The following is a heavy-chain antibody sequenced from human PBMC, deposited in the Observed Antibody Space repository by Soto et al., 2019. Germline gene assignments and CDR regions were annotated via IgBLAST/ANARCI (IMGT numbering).Heavy chain of an antibody. CDR2: IIPIFGTA. CDR1: GGTFSSYA. Sequence: QVQLVQSGAEVKKPGSSVKVSCKASGGTFSSYAISWVRQAPGQGLEWMGGIIPIFGTANYAQKFQGRVTITADESTSRAYMELSSLRSEDTAVYYCARIAETTVTTPSWFDPGGQGTLVTVSS. J-gene: IGHJ5*02. CDR3: ARIAETTVTTPSWFDP. D-gene: IGHD4-17*01. V-gene: IGHV1-69*12.